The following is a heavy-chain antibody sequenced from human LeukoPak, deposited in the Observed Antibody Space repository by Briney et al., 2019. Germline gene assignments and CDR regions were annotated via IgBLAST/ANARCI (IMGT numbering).Heavy chain of an antibody. V-gene: IGHV4-59*01. CDR2: IYYSGST. CDR1: GGSISSYY. D-gene: IGHD1-20*01. J-gene: IGHJ3*02. CDR3: ARAQYNWNDEDAFDI. Sequence: PSETLSLTCTVSGGSISSYYWSWVRQPPGKGLEWIGYIYYSGSTNYNPSLKSRVTISVDTSKNQFSLKLSSVTAADTAVYYCARAQYNWNDEDAFDIWGQGTMVTVSS.